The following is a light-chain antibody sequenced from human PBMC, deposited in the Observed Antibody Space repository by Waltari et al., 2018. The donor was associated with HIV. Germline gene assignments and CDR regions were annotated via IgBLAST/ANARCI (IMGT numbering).Light chain of an antibody. CDR2: AVN. J-gene: IGLJ3*02. CDR1: WSDIGSYDL. Sequence: QSALTQPASVSGSPGQSITLSCSGTWSDIGSYDLVSWYQHFPGKAPKRILYAVNERPSGVSPRYSGSKSGNTASLVISGLQSEDEADYYCCSYAGSGTFVVFGGGTRLTV. V-gene: IGLV2-23*02. CDR3: CSYAGSGTFVV.